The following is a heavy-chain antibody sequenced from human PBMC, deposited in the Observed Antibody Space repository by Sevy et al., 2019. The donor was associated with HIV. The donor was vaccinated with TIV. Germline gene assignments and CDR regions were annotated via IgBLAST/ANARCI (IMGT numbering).Heavy chain of an antibody. D-gene: IGHD6-19*01. CDR3: ARDLGQEQWLVRRNWFDP. J-gene: IGHJ5*02. Sequence: GGSLRLSCAASGFTFSNYAMHWVRQTPGKGLEWVGFLSYDGSNNYYTDSVKGRFTISRDNSKNTLYLQMNSLRAEDTAVYYCARDLGQEQWLVRRNWFDPWGQGTLVTVSS. CDR2: LSYDGSNN. V-gene: IGHV3-30*04. CDR1: GFTFSNYA.